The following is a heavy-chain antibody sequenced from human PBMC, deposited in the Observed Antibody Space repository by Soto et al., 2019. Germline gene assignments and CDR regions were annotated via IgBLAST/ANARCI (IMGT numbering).Heavy chain of an antibody. J-gene: IGHJ6*02. CDR1: GFTFSSYE. CDR2: ISSSGSTI. D-gene: IGHD3-3*01. V-gene: IGHV3-48*03. Sequence: EVQLVESGGGLVQPGGSLRLSCAASGFTFSSYEMNWVRQAPGKGLEWVSYISSSGSTIYYADSVKGRFTISRDNAKNSLYLQMNSLRAEDTAVYYCAKVGGVWNPIFGVVITRGYGMDVWGQGTTVTVSS. CDR3: AKVGGVWNPIFGVVITRGYGMDV.